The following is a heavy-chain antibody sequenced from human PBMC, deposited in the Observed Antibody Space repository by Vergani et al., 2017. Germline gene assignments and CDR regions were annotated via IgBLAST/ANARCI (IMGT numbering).Heavy chain of an antibody. Sequence: QLQLQESGPGLVKPSETLSLTCTVSGGSISSSSYYWGWIRQPPGKGLEWIGSIYYSGSTYYNPSLKSRVTISVDTSKNQFSLKLSSVTAADTAVYYCAIGVVPAAKTLDYWGQGTLVTVSS. CDR1: GGSISSSSYY. CDR2: IYYSGST. CDR3: AIGVVPAAKTLDY. V-gene: IGHV4-39*07. D-gene: IGHD2-2*01. J-gene: IGHJ4*02.